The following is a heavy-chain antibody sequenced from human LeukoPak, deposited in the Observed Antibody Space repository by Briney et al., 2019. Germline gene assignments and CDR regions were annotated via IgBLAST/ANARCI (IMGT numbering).Heavy chain of an antibody. CDR1: GYTFTGYY. J-gene: IGHJ6*03. V-gene: IGHV1-2*02. D-gene: IGHD3-16*01. Sequence: GASVKVSCKASGYTFTGYYMHWVRQAPGQGLEWMGWINPNSGGTNYAQKFQGRVTMTRDTSISTAYMELSRLRSDDTAVYYCARDLSFGDYYYMDVWGKGTTVTVSS. CDR2: INPNSGGT. CDR3: ARDLSFGDYYYMDV.